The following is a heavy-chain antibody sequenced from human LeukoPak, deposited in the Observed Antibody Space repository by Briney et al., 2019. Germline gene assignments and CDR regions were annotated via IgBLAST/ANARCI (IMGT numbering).Heavy chain of an antibody. Sequence: GGSLRLSCSASGFTFGDYSMSWFRQAPGKGLEGVGFIRSKAYGGTAEYAASVKGRFTISRDDSESIAYLQMDSLKTEDTAVYYCSREIRYFDWLLADYWGQGTLVTVSS. V-gene: IGHV3-49*03. CDR3: SREIRYFDWLLADY. D-gene: IGHD3-9*01. CDR2: IRSKAYGGTA. J-gene: IGHJ4*02. CDR1: GFTFGDYS.